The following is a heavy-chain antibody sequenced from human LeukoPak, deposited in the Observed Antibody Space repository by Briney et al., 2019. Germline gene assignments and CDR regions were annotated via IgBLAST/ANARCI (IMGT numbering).Heavy chain of an antibody. CDR3: AKQQGVLPAA. CDR2: ISYDASNK. D-gene: IGHD6-13*01. Sequence: GGSLRLSCAASGFTFNNYAMHWVRQAPGKGLEWVAVISYDASNKYYPDSVKGRFTISRDNSKNTLYLQMNSLRAEDTAVYYCAKQQGVLPAAWGQGTLVTVSS. V-gene: IGHV3-30*04. J-gene: IGHJ5*02. CDR1: GFTFNNYA.